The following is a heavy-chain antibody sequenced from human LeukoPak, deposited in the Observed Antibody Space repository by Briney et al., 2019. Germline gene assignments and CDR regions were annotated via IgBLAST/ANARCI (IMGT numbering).Heavy chain of an antibody. CDR2: FIPIFGSP. V-gene: IGHV1-69*05. CDR3: AGFFYDSSGAAFDI. D-gene: IGHD3-22*01. Sequence: GASVKVSCMASVPTFTSYAINWVRQASGQGLEWMGGFIPIFGSPTYAQKFQGRVTFTTDESTSTAYMELSNLRSDDTAVFYCAGFFYDSSGAAFDIWGQGTMVTVSS. CDR1: VPTFTSYA. J-gene: IGHJ3*02.